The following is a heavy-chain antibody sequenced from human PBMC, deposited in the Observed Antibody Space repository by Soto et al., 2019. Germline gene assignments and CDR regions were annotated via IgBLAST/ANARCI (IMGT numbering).Heavy chain of an antibody. J-gene: IGHJ6*02. Sequence: ASVKVSCKASGYTFTSYGISWVRQAPGQGLEWMGWISAYNGNTNYAQKFQGRVSMTIDTSTTTAYMELRSLTSDDTAVYYCAKNGQPPYYYYVLDVWGQGTKVTVSS. CDR2: ISAYNGNT. V-gene: IGHV1-18*01. CDR3: AKNGQPPYYYYVLDV. D-gene: IGHD2-8*01. CDR1: GYTFTSYG.